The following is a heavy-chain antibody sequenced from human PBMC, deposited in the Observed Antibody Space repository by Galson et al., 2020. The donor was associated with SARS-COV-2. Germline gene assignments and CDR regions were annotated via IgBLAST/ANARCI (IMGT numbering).Heavy chain of an antibody. D-gene: IGHD3-3*01. CDR3: ARRGRRDVWSGYYILDAFDI. Sequence: SETLSLTCTVSGGSISSCSYYWSWIRQPAGQGLEGIGHIYTSGNNNYNPSIKSRVTVSVDTSKNHFSLKLRSVTAADAAVYCCARRGRRDVWSGYYILDAFDIWGQGTMVTVSS. V-gene: IGHV4-61*09. J-gene: IGHJ3*02. CDR1: GGSISSCSYY. CDR2: IYTSGNN.